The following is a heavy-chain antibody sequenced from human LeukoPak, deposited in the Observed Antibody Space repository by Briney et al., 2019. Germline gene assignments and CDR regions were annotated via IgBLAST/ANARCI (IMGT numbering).Heavy chain of an antibody. CDR3: AKGGYCSSTSCYTGVSGYFDC. CDR2: ISGSGGST. CDR1: GFTFSSYA. J-gene: IGHJ4*02. Sequence: GGSLRLSCAASGFTFSSYAMSWVRQAPGKGLEWVSAISGSGGSTYYADSVKGRFTISRDNSKNTLYLQMNSLRVEDTAVYYCAKGGYCSSTSCYTGVSGYFDCWGQGTLVTVSS. V-gene: IGHV3-23*01. D-gene: IGHD2-2*02.